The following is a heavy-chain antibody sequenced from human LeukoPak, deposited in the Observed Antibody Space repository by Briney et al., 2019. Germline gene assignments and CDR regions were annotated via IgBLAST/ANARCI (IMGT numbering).Heavy chain of an antibody. CDR3: AKHMRATNTYSYFGLDV. CDR2: INWNGGGT. V-gene: IGHV3-9*01. J-gene: IGHJ6*02. Sequence: GRSLRLSCAATGFTFKDYGMHWVRQPPGKGLEWVSSINWNGGGTDYADSVKGRFTISRDNAKNSLYLQLSSLRPEDTALYYCAKHMRATNTYSYFGLDVWGQGTTVTVSS. CDR1: GFTFKDYG. D-gene: IGHD1-26*01.